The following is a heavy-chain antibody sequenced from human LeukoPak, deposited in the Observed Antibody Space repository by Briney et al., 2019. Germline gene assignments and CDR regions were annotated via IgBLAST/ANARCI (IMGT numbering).Heavy chain of an antibody. Sequence: PSQTLSLTCTVSGGSISSGGYYWSWIRQHPGKGLEWIGYIYYSGSTYYNPSLKSRLTMSADRSRNQFSLNLNSVTAADTAVYYCARINWNYFDYWGQGILVTVAS. J-gene: IGHJ4*02. CDR1: GGSISSGGYY. CDR3: ARINWNYFDY. D-gene: IGHD3-3*01. V-gene: IGHV4-30-4*08. CDR2: IYYSGST.